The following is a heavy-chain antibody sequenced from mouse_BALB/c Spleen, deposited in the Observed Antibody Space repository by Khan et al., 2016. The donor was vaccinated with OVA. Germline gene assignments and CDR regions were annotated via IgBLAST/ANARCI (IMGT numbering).Heavy chain of an antibody. CDR2: ISYSGST. CDR3: ARTARIKY. D-gene: IGHD1-2*01. V-gene: IGHV3-2*02. CDR1: GYSFTSGYG. Sequence: EVKLLESGPGLVKPSQSLSLTCTVTGYSFTSGYGWNWIRQFPGNKLEWMGYISYSGSTNYNPSLKSRISITRDTSKNQFFLQLNSVTTEDTATYYYARTARIKYWGQGTTLTVSS. J-gene: IGHJ2*01.